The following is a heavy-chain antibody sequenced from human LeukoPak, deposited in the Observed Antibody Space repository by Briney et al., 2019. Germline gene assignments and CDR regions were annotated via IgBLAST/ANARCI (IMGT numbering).Heavy chain of an antibody. V-gene: IGHV4-59*01. CDR3: ARYYYDGYYYMDV. CDR1: GGSLSSYY. CDR2: IYYSGST. J-gene: IGHJ6*03. Sequence: SETLSLTCTVSGGSLSSYYWSWIRQPPGKGLEWIGYIYYSGSTNYNPSLKSRVTISVDTSKNQFSLKLSSVTAADTAVYYCARYYYDGYYYMDVWGKGTTVTVSS. D-gene: IGHD3-22*01.